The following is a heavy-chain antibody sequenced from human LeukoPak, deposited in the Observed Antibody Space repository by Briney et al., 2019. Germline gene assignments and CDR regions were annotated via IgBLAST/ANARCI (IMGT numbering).Heavy chain of an antibody. CDR2: ISYDGSNK. CDR3: ASALIYGDYSIDY. D-gene: IGHD4-17*01. CDR1: GFTVSSNY. V-gene: IGHV3-30-3*01. J-gene: IGHJ4*02. Sequence: GGSLRLSCAASGFTVSSNYMSWVRQAPGKGLEWVAVISYDGSNKYYADSVKGRFTISRDNSKNTLHLQMNSLRAEDTAVYYCASALIYGDYSIDYWGQGTLVTVSS.